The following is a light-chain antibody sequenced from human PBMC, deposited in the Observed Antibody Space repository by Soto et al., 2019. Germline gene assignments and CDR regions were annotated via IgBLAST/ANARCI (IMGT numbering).Light chain of an antibody. Sequence: ESVLTQSPGTLSLSPGERATLSCRASQSVSSTYLGWYQQKPGQAPRLLIYGASSRATGIPDRFSGSGSGTDFTLTISRLEPEDFAVYYCQQYGSSLPFGGGTKVEIK. CDR3: QQYGSSLP. CDR1: QSVSSTY. CDR2: GAS. V-gene: IGKV3-20*01. J-gene: IGKJ4*01.